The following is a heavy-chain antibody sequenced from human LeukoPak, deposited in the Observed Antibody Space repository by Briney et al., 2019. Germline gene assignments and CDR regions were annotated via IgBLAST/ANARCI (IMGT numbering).Heavy chain of an antibody. CDR1: GLTFSNYA. Sequence: GGSLRLSCAASGLTFSNYAMSWVRQAPGEGLEWVSTISGTGDTTYYADSLKGRLTISRDNSKNTLYLQMSSLRADDTAVYYCTKGGWGTVLDYWGQGTLVTVSS. CDR3: TKGGWGTVLDY. CDR2: ISGTGDTT. D-gene: IGHD3-10*01. V-gene: IGHV3-23*01. J-gene: IGHJ4*02.